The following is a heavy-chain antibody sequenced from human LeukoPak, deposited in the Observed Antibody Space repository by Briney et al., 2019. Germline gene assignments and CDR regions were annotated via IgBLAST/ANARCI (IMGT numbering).Heavy chain of an antibody. V-gene: IGHV4-59*01. Sequence: PSETLSLTCTVSGGSISSYYWSWIRQPPGKGLEWIGYIYYSGSTNYNPSLKSRVTISVDTSKNQFSLKLSSVTAADTAVYYCARSASRYDYGDYYFDYWGQGTLVTVSS. CDR2: IYYSGST. CDR1: GGSISSYY. D-gene: IGHD4-17*01. J-gene: IGHJ4*02. CDR3: ARSASRYDYGDYYFDY.